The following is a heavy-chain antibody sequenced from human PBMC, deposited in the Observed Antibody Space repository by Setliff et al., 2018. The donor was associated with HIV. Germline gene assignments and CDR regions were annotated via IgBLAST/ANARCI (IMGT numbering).Heavy chain of an antibody. CDR2: IYYSGST. V-gene: IGHV4-30-4*01. CDR3: ARGRYYYDSSGYYYYFDY. CDR1: GDSINSGDYY. J-gene: IGHJ4*02. D-gene: IGHD3-22*01. Sequence: TLSLTCTVSGDSINSGDYYWSWIRQPPGKGLEWIGYIYYSGSTYYNPSLKGRVTISVDTSKNQFSLKLSSVTAADTAVYYCARGRYYYDSSGYYYYFDYWGQGSLVTVSS.